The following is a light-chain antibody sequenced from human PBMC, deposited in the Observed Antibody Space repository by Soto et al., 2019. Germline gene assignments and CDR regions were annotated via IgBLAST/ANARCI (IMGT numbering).Light chain of an antibody. CDR1: QSIHTS. J-gene: IGKJ5*01. V-gene: IGKV3-11*01. CDR2: DST. Sequence: VLTQSPATLSLSPGERATLSCRASQSIHTSLAWYQQKSGKPPRLVTYDSTLRANGVPGRFGGSRSGTEFTLTINSLEPEDFAVYYCQQRNVWPPITFGQGTRLEIK. CDR3: QQRNVWPPIT.